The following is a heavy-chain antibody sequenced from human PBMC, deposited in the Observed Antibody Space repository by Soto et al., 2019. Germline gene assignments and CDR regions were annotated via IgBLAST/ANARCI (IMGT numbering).Heavy chain of an antibody. Sequence: QTLSLTCAISGDSVSSNSASWNWIRQCPSRGLEWLGRTYYSSKWYNDYAVSVKSRIIINPDTSKNQLSLQLNSVTPEDTAVYYCARGYDYVWGSYGPLYNFDYWGQGTLVTVSS. V-gene: IGHV6-1*01. D-gene: IGHD3-16*01. CDR1: GDSVSSNSAS. CDR3: ARGYDYVWGSYGPLYNFDY. CDR2: TYYSSKWYN. J-gene: IGHJ4*02.